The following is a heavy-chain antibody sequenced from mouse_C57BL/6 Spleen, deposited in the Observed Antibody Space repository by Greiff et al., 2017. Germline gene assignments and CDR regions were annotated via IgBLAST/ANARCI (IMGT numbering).Heavy chain of an antibody. CDR2: ISYDGSN. CDR3: ARVDGNYDYFDD. Sequence: VQLQQSGPGLVKPSQSLSLTCSVTGYSITSGYYWNWIRQFPGNKLEWMGYISYDGSNNYNPSLKNRSSITRDTSKNQFFLKLNSVTTEDTATYYCARVDGNYDYFDDWGQGTTLTVSS. D-gene: IGHD2-1*01. CDR1: GYSITSGYY. J-gene: IGHJ2*01. V-gene: IGHV3-6*01.